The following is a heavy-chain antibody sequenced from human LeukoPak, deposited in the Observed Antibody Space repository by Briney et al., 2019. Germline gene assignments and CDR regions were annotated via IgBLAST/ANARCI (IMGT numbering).Heavy chain of an antibody. CDR3: VKDFVGARDY. CDR1: GFTFSSYW. D-gene: IGHD1-26*01. CDR2: INTDGSST. V-gene: IGHV3-74*01. J-gene: IGHJ4*02. Sequence: GGSLRLSCAASGFTFSSYWMHWVRQAPGKGLVWVSRINTDGSSTSYADSVKGRFTISRDNAKNSLYLQMDSLRAEDTAVYYCVKDFVGARDYWGQGTLVTVSS.